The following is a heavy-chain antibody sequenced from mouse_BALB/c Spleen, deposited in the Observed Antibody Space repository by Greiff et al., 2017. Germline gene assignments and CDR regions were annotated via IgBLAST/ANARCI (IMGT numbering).Heavy chain of an antibody. Sequence: LKQPGSELVRPGASVKLSCKASGYTFTSYWMHWVKQRPGQGLEWIGNIYPGSGSTNYDEKFKSKATLTVDTSSSTAYMQLSTLTSEDSAVYYCTRPYYGTPDYAMDYWGQGTSVTVSA. CDR3: TRPYYGTPDYAMDY. CDR2: IYPGSGST. J-gene: IGHJ4*01. V-gene: IGHV1S22*01. D-gene: IGHD1-1*01. CDR1: GYTFTSYW.